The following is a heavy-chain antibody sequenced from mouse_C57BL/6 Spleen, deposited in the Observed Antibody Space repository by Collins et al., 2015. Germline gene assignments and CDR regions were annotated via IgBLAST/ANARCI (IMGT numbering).Heavy chain of an antibody. V-gene: IGHV6-3*01. J-gene: IGHJ4*01. CDR3: TTVDYAMDY. CDR2: IRLKSDNYAT. D-gene: IGHD1-1*01. Sequence: EVKLEESGGGLVQPGGSMKLSCVASGFTFSNYWMNWVRQSPEKGLEWVAQIRLKSDNYATHYAKSVKGRFTISRDDSKSSVYLQMNNLRAEDTGIYYCTTVDYAMDYWGQGTSVTVSS. CDR1: GFTFSNYW.